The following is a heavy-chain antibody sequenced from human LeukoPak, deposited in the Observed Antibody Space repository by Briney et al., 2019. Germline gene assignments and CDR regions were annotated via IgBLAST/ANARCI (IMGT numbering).Heavy chain of an antibody. D-gene: IGHD2-2*02. J-gene: IGHJ6*03. V-gene: IGHV4-34*01. CDR1: GGSFSVYY. CDR3: ARGRGYCSSTSCYNYYYYMDV. Sequence: PSETLSLPCAVYGGSFSVYYRSWISQPPGKGLEWVGENNHRGSTKYHPSLKSQVTISVDTSKNQFSLKLSSVTAADTAVYYCARGRGYCSSTSCYNYYYYMDVWGKGTTVTVSS. CDR2: NNHRGST.